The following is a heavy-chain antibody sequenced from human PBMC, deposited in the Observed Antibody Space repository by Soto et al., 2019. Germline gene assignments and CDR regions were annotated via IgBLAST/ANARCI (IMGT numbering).Heavy chain of an antibody. Sequence: ASVKVSCKASRYTFTGYYMHWVRQAPGQGLEWMGWINPNSGGTNYAQKFQGWVTMTRDTSISTAYMELSRLRSDDTAVYYCATYTTASSSWYVSSYGMDVWGQGTTVTVSS. V-gene: IGHV1-2*04. J-gene: IGHJ6*02. CDR1: RYTFTGYY. D-gene: IGHD6-13*01. CDR2: INPNSGGT. CDR3: ATYTTASSSWYVSSYGMDV.